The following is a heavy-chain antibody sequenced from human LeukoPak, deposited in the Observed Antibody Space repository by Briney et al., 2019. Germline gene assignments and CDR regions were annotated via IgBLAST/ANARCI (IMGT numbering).Heavy chain of an antibody. J-gene: IGHJ4*02. Sequence: GGSLRLSCAAYGFTFSSYAMTWVRQAPGKGLGWVSIISGSADITYYADSVKGRFTISRDNSRNTLFLQMNSLRAEDTAIYYCAKRKYYESGPFDFWGQGTLVTVSS. D-gene: IGHD3-10*01. CDR2: ISGSADIT. V-gene: IGHV3-23*01. CDR1: GFTFSSYA. CDR3: AKRKYYESGPFDF.